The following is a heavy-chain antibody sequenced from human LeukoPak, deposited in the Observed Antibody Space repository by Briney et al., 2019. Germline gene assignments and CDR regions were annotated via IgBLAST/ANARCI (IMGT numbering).Heavy chain of an antibody. J-gene: IGHJ4*02. CDR3: ARVHSVAGDY. D-gene: IGHD6-19*01. Sequence: GGSLRLSCAASGFTFSSYWMSWVRQAPGKGLEWVSVIYSGGSTYYADSVKGRFTISRDNSKNTLYLQMNSLRAEDTAVYYCARVHSVAGDYWGQGTLVTVSS. CDR1: GFTFSSYW. V-gene: IGHV3-66*01. CDR2: IYSGGST.